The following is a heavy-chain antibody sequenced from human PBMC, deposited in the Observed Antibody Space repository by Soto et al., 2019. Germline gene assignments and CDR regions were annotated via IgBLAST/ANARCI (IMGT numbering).Heavy chain of an antibody. CDR1: GYTFTSYG. CDR3: ARPGVAAAGYYYYGMDV. CDR2: ISAYNGNT. Sequence: VASVKVSCKASGYTFTSYGISWVRQAPGQGLEWMGWISAYNGNTNYAQKLQGRVTMTTDTSTSTAYMELRSLRSDDTAVYYCARPGVAAAGYYYYGMDVWGQGTTVTVSS. D-gene: IGHD6-13*01. V-gene: IGHV1-18*01. J-gene: IGHJ6*02.